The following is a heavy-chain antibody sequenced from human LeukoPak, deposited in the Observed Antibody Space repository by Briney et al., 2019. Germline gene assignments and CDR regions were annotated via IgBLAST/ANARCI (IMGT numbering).Heavy chain of an antibody. CDR1: GFTFSSYS. J-gene: IGHJ3*02. V-gene: IGHV3-21*01. CDR2: ISSSSSYI. CDR3: ARERLLWFGELSGPDAFDI. D-gene: IGHD3-10*01. Sequence: KPGGSLRLSCAASGFTFSSYSMNWVRQAPGKGLEWVSFISSSSSYIYYADSVKGRFTISRDNAKNTLYLQMNSLRDEDTAVYYCARERLLWFGELSGPDAFDIWGQGTMVTVSS.